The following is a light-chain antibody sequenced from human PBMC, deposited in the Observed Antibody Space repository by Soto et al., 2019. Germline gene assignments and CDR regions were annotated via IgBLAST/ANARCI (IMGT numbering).Light chain of an antibody. CDR1: SSDVGAYNY. CDR3: CSYVGGSFV. V-gene: IGLV2-11*01. Sequence: QAVLTHPLSVSWSPGHSVAISCTGTSSDVGAYNYVSWYQQRPGKAPKLLIYDVTERPSGVPDRFSGSKSGNTASLTISELQAEDEADYYCCSYVGGSFVFGTGTKVT. J-gene: IGLJ1*01. CDR2: DVT.